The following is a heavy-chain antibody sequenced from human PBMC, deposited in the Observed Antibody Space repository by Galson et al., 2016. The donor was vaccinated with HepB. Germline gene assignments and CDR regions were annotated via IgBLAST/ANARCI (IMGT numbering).Heavy chain of an antibody. CDR2: IKASDDTT. V-gene: IGHV3-23*01. J-gene: IGHJ6*04. D-gene: IGHD6-13*01. CDR1: GFTLSNYD. CDR3: AKVHSGYGSSWPNYYYDGLDV. Sequence: SLRLSCAASGFTLSNYDTNWVRQAPGKGLEWVSDIKASDDTTHYADSVKGRFTISSDSYRNTVYLQMNSLRAEDTAVYFCAKVHSGYGSSWPNYYYDGLDVWGKGTTVTVSS.